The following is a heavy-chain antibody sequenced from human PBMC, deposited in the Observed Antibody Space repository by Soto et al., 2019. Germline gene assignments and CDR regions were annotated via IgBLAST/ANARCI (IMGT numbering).Heavy chain of an antibody. CDR3: ARDRVPYVYFYYGMDV. CDR1: GFAFNNYS. V-gene: IGHV3-30-3*01. J-gene: IGHJ6*02. D-gene: IGHD3-10*02. Sequence: QVQLVESGGGVVRPGRSLRLSCAASGFAFNNYSMHWVRQAPGKGLEWVAIMAFDGSNKYTADSVKGRFTISRDISKNILYLQMSSLRPEDTAVYFCARDRVPYVYFYYGMDVWGQGTTVIVSS. CDR2: MAFDGSNK.